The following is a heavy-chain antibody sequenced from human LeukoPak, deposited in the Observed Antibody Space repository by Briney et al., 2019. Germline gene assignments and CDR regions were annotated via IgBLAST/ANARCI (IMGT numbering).Heavy chain of an antibody. D-gene: IGHD2/OR15-2a*01. CDR3: ARGLVSTVIVGGDAFDL. J-gene: IGHJ3*01. CDR1: GHIFSDYD. Sequence: GASVNVSYTPSGHIFSDYDLHWVRQAPGQGLEWMGWMNPNSGGTNYAQKFQGRITMTGDTSTAYLELSRLRSDDTAVYYCARGLVSTVIVGGDAFDLWGQGTMVTVSS. V-gene: IGHV1-2*02. CDR2: MNPNSGGT.